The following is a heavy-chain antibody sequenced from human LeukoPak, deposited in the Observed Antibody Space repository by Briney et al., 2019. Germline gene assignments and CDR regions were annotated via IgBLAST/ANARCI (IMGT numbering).Heavy chain of an antibody. CDR1: GGSISSYY. Sequence: PSETLSLTCAVSGGSISSYYWSWIRQPPGKGLEWIGYIYTSGSTNYNPSLKSRVTISVDTSKNQFSLKLSSVTAADTAVYYCARLNVLRFLEWFFDYWGQGTLVTVSS. V-gene: IGHV4-4*09. J-gene: IGHJ4*02. CDR3: ARLNVLRFLEWFFDY. CDR2: IYTSGST. D-gene: IGHD3-3*01.